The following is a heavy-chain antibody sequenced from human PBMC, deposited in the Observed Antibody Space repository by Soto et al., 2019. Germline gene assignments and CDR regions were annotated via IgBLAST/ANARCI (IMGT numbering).Heavy chain of an antibody. CDR2: IDPSDSYT. CDR3: ARHPIYCGGDCYEWVV. Sequence: GESLKISCKGSGYSFTGYWISWVRQMPGKGLEWMGRIDPSDSYTNYSPSFQGHVTISADKSISTAYLQWSSLKASDTAMYYCARHPIYCGGDCYEWVVWGQGTTVTVSS. CDR1: GYSFTGYW. J-gene: IGHJ6*02. D-gene: IGHD2-21*02. V-gene: IGHV5-10-1*01.